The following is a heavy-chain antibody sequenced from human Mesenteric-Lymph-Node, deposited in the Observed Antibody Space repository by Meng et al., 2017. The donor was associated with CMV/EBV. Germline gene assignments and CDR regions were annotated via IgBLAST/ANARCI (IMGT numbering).Heavy chain of an antibody. V-gene: IGHV3-64*02. CDR2: VNSNGGST. CDR3: AKDVGSGTANYYYGMDV. D-gene: IGHD3-10*01. CDR1: GFTFSIYA. Sequence: GESLKISCAASGFTFSIYAMHWVRQAPGKGLEYVSGVNSNGGSTYYAESVKGRFTISRDNSKNTLYLQMGSLRGEDMALYYCAKDVGSGTANYYYGMDVWGQGTTVTVSS. J-gene: IGHJ6*02.